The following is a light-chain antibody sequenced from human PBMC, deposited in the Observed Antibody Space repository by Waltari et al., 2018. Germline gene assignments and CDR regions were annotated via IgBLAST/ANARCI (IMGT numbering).Light chain of an antibody. CDR1: QSVSYY. J-gene: IGKJ4*01. V-gene: IGKV1-39*01. CDR3: QQTYNAPLT. CDR2: VAS. Sequence: DVQMTQSPSSLSASVGDRVTITCRASQSVSYYLNWYQQKAGQAPKLLIYVASSLETGVPSRFSGSGSGTDFTLTISNLQPEDFATYLCQQTYNAPLTFGGGTKVEI.